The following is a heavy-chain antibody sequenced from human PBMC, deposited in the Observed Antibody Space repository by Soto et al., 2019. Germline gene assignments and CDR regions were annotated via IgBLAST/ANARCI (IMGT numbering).Heavy chain of an antibody. CDR3: VCGGQWLDLYFDY. V-gene: IGHV3-33*01. CDR2: IWYDGSNK. Sequence: QVQLVESGGGVVQPGRSLRLSCAASGFTFSSYGMHWVRQAPGKGLEWVAVIWYDGSNKYYADSVKGRFTISRDNSKNTLYLQMNSLRAEDTAVYYCVCGGQWLDLYFDYWGQGTLVTVSS. D-gene: IGHD6-19*01. CDR1: GFTFSSYG. J-gene: IGHJ4*02.